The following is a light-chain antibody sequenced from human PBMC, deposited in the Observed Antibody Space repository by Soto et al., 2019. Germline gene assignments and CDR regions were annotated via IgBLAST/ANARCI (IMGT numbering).Light chain of an antibody. CDR1: QSVRDN. CDR2: GTS. V-gene: IGKV3-15*01. J-gene: IGKJ4*01. Sequence: EIVMTQSPATLSVSPGERATLSCRASQSVRDNLAWYQQQPGQPPRLLIYGTSIRATGIPARFSGGASGTVCTLTISSLQSEDRAVYYGQQYDNWPLTFGGGNKVEIK. CDR3: QQYDNWPLT.